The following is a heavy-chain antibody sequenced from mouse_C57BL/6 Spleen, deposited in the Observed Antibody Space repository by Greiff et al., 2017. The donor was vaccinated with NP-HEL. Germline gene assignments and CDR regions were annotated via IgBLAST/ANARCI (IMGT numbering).Heavy chain of an antibody. V-gene: IGHV1-82*01. J-gene: IGHJ1*03. CDR1: GYAFSSSW. D-gene: IGHD2-3*01. Sequence: QVQLKESGPELVKPGASVKISCKASGYAFSSSWMNWVKQRPGKGLEWIGRIYPGDGDTNYNGKFKGKATLTADKSSSTAYMQLSSLTSEDSAVYFCARGDDGYYVMGRYFDVWGTGTTVTVSS. CDR3: ARGDDGYYVMGRYFDV. CDR2: IYPGDGDT.